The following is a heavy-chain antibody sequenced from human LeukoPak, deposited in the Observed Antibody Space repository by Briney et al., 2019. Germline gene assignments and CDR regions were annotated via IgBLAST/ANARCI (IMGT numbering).Heavy chain of an antibody. D-gene: IGHD3-16*02. V-gene: IGHV3-15*01. CDR3: TTDGADYVWGSYLGDAFDI. J-gene: IGHJ3*02. Sequence: GGSLRLSCAASGFTFSNAWMSWVRQAPGKGLEWVGRIKSKTDGGTTDYAAPVKGRFTISRDDSKNMLYLQMNSLKTEDTAVYYCTTDGADYVWGSYLGDAFDIWGQGTMVTVSS. CDR1: GFTFSNAW. CDR2: IKSKTDGGTT.